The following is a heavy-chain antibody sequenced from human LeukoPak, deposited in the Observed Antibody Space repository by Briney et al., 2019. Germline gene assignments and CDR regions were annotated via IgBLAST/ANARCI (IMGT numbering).Heavy chain of an antibody. V-gene: IGHV3-33*06. Sequence: GGSLRLSCAASGFTFSSYGMHWVRQAPGKGLEWVAVIWYDGSNKYYADSVKGRFTISRDNSKNTLYLQMNSLRAEDTAVYYCAKAPYAYYYDSSGFQGLFVYWGQGTLVTASS. CDR3: AKAPYAYYYDSSGFQGLFVY. J-gene: IGHJ4*02. D-gene: IGHD3-22*01. CDR1: GFTFSSYG. CDR2: IWYDGSNK.